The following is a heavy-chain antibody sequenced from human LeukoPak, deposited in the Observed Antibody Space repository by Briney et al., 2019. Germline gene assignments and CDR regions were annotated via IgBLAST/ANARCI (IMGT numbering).Heavy chain of an antibody. CDR3: ARQRLWADY. V-gene: IGHV4-59*04. CDR1: GFTFSSYSMN. D-gene: IGHD1-26*01. Sequence: PGGSLRLSCAASGFTFSSYSMNWVRQPPGTGLEWIGVVYYSGSTYYTPSLKSRVTISVDTSKNQFSLRLNSVTAADTAVYYCARQRLWADYWGQGTLVTVSS. J-gene: IGHJ4*02. CDR2: VYYSGST.